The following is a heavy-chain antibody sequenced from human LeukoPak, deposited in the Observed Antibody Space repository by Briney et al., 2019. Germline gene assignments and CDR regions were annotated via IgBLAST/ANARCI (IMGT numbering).Heavy chain of an antibody. CDR3: AELGITMIGGV. CDR1: GGSVTDYY. J-gene: IGHJ6*04. CDR2: IYYTGT. Sequence: PSETLSLTCTVSGGSVTDYYWSWIRQSPGKGLEWIGYIYYTGTSYNPSLKSRVTISADTSKNQFSLKLISVTAAGTAVYYCAELGITMIGGVWGKGTTVTISS. V-gene: IGHV4-59*02. D-gene: IGHD3-10*02.